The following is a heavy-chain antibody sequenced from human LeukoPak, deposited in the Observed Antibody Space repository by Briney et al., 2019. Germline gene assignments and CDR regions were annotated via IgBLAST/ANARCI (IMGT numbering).Heavy chain of an antibody. V-gene: IGHV3-11*03. CDR2: ISSSSSYI. Sequence: PGGSLRLSCAASGFTFSDYYMSWIRQAPGKGLEWVSYISSSSSYIYYADSVKGRFTISRDNAKNSLYLQMNSLRAEDTAVYYCACYSSRTNYFDYWGQGTLVTVSS. J-gene: IGHJ4*02. D-gene: IGHD6-13*01. CDR1: GFTFSDYY. CDR3: ACYSSRTNYFDY.